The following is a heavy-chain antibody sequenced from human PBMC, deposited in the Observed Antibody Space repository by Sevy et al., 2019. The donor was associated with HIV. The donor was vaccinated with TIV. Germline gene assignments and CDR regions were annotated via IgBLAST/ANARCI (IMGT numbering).Heavy chain of an antibody. Sequence: GRSLRLSCAASGFTFEDYVLHWVRQVPGKGLEWVSGISWNSGRIGYADSVKGRFTISRDNAKNSLYLQMNSLRAEDTAFYYCAKDSYYDSSGYFDAWGQGTLVTVSS. CDR1: GFTFEDYV. CDR2: ISWNSGRI. J-gene: IGHJ4*02. V-gene: IGHV3-9*01. CDR3: AKDSYYDSSGYFDA. D-gene: IGHD3-22*01.